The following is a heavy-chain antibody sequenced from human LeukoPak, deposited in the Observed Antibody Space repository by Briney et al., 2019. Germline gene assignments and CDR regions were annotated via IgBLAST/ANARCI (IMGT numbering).Heavy chain of an antibody. D-gene: IGHD6-19*01. Sequence: PSETLSLTCAVYGGSFSSYYWSWIRQPPGKGLEWIGEINHSGSTNYNPSLKSRVTISVDTSKNQFSLKLSSVTAADTAMYYCARGGTTVAGTFWFDPWGQGTLVTVSS. CDR2: INHSGST. CDR1: GGSFSSYY. CDR3: ARGGTTVAGTFWFDP. J-gene: IGHJ5*02. V-gene: IGHV4-34*01.